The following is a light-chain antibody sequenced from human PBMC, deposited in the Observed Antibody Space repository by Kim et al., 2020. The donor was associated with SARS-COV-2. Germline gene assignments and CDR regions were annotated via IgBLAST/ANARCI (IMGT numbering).Light chain of an antibody. CDR3: GTWDSSLSCYV. Sequence: QSVLTQPPSVSAAPGQKVTISCSGRSSNIGNNYVSWYQQLPGTAPKLLIYDNNKRPSGIPDRFSGSKSGTSATLGITGLQTGDEADYYCGTWDSSLSCYVFGTGTKVTVL. CDR1: SSNIGNNY. CDR2: DNN. V-gene: IGLV1-51*01. J-gene: IGLJ1*01.